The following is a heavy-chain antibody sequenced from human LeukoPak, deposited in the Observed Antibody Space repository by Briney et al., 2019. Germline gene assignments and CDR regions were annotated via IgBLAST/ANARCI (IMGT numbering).Heavy chain of an antibody. CDR1: GFTFSHYW. D-gene: IGHD2-15*01. CDR2: IKEDGSEK. V-gene: IGHV3-7*04. Sequence: GGSLRLSCAAAGFTFSHYWMSWVRQAPGKGLEWVANIKEDGSEKNYVDSVRGRFTISRDNAKNSLYLQMNSLRAEDTAVYYCARGLKASAYWGQGTLVTVSS. J-gene: IGHJ4*02. CDR3: ARGLKASAY.